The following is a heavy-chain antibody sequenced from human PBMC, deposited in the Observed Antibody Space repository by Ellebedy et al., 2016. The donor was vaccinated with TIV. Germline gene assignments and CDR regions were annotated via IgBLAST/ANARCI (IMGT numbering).Heavy chain of an antibody. CDR1: GGSISSYY. D-gene: IGHD6-19*01. J-gene: IGHJ4*02. V-gene: IGHV4-59*01. Sequence: SETLSLTCTVSGGSISSYYWSWIRQPPGKGLEWIGYIYYSGSTNYNPSLKSRVTISVDTSKNQFSLKLSSVTAADTAVYYCARWYSSGWSFDYWGQGTLVTVSS. CDR2: IYYSGST. CDR3: ARWYSSGWSFDY.